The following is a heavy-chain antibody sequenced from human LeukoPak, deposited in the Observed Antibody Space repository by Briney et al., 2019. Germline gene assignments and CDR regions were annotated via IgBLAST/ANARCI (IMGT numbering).Heavy chain of an antibody. CDR3: ARDGRCYFYGDALDI. D-gene: IGHD3-22*01. CDR1: GYTFSEYG. V-gene: IGHV1-18*01. Sequence: ASVKVSCKASGYTFSEYGISWVRQAPGQGLEWIGWITDYNGNTNNAEKFQGRITLTTDTSTTTAYMELRSLTSDDTAVYYCARDGRCYFYGDALDIWGQGTVVSVSS. CDR2: ITDYNGNT. J-gene: IGHJ3*02.